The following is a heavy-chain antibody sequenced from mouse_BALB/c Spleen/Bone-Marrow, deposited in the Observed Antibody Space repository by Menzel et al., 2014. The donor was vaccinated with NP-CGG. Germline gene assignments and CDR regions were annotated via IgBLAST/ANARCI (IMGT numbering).Heavy chain of an antibody. CDR3: ARPGYYGYQDV. CDR2: INPDSSTI. V-gene: IGHV4-1*02. Sequence: DVQLQESGGGLVQSGGSLKLSCAASGFDFSRYWMTWVRQAPGKGLEWIGEINPDSSTINYTPSLKDKFIISRDNAKNTLYLQMSKVRSEDTALYYCARPGYYGYQDVWGAGTTVTVSS. J-gene: IGHJ1*01. CDR1: GFDFSRYW. D-gene: IGHD1-2*01.